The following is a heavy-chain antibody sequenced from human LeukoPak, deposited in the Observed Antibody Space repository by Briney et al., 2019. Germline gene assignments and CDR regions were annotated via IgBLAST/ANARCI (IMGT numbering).Heavy chain of an antibody. J-gene: IGHJ6*02. CDR1: GYTFTSYG. V-gene: IGHV1-18*01. D-gene: IGHD2-2*01. CDR2: ISAYNGNT. Sequence: ASVKVSCKASGYTFTSYGISWVRQAPGQGLEWMGWISAYNGNTNYAQKLQGRVTMTTDTSTSTAYMELRSQRSDDTAVYYCAREGYCSSTSCWDYYYGMDVWGQGTTVTVSS. CDR3: AREGYCSSTSCWDYYYGMDV.